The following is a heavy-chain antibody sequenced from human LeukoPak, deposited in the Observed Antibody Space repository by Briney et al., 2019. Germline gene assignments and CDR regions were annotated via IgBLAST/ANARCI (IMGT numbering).Heavy chain of an antibody. D-gene: IGHD5-24*01. CDR1: GGSVSSGSYY. Sequence: SETLSLTCTVSGGSVSSGSYYWSWIRQPPGKGLEWIGYIYYSGSTNYNPSLKSRVTISVDTSKNQFSLKLSSVTAAGTAVYYCARAFAATIRIDYWGQGTLVTVSS. V-gene: IGHV4-61*01. CDR3: ARAFAATIRIDY. CDR2: IYYSGST. J-gene: IGHJ4*02.